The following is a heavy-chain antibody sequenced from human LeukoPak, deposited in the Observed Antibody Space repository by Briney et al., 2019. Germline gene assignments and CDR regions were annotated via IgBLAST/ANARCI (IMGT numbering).Heavy chain of an antibody. Sequence: GGSLRLSCAASGFTFSSYGMHWVRQAPGKGLEWVAFIRYDGSNKYYADSVKGRFTISRDNSKNTLYLQMNSLRAEDTAVYYCARTCRTVSLCDAFDIWGQGTMVTVSS. CDR2: IRYDGSNK. V-gene: IGHV3-30*02. CDR3: ARTCRTVSLCDAFDI. CDR1: GFTFSSYG. D-gene: IGHD3/OR15-3a*01. J-gene: IGHJ3*02.